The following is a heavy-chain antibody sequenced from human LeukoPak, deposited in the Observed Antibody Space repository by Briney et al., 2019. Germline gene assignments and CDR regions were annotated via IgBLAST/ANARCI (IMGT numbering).Heavy chain of an antibody. CDR1: GFTFSSYS. V-gene: IGHV3-21*01. CDR2: ISSSSSYI. Sequence: GGSLRLSCAASGFTFSSYSMNWVRQAPGKGLEWVSSISSSSSYIYYADSVKGRFTISRDNSKNTLYLQMNSLRAEDTAVYYCARDRGYNWNDGLIDAFDIWGQGTMVTVSS. CDR3: ARDRGYNWNDGLIDAFDI. J-gene: IGHJ3*02. D-gene: IGHD1-1*01.